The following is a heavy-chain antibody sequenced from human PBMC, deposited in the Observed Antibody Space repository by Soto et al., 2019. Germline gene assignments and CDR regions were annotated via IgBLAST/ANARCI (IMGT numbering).Heavy chain of an antibody. CDR2: INAGNGNT. J-gene: IGHJ5*02. CDR3: ARGYCSGGICYLGPNWFDP. D-gene: IGHD2-15*01. Sequence: WASVKVSCKASGYTFTSYAMHWVRQAPGQRLEWMEWINAGNGNTKYSQKFQGRVTITRDTSASTAYMELSSLRSEDTAVYYCARGYCSGGICYLGPNWFDPWGQGTLLTVSS. CDR1: GYTFTSYA. V-gene: IGHV1-3*01.